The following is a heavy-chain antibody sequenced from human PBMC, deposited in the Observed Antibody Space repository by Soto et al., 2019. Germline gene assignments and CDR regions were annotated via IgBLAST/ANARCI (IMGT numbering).Heavy chain of an antibody. CDR1: GYTFTNYG. V-gene: IGHV1-18*01. J-gene: IGHJ4*02. CDR3: ARDRDILAEPLRIPDY. D-gene: IGHD3-9*01. CDR2: ISGDNGNT. Sequence: QVQLVQSGAEVKKPGASVKVSCKASGYTFTNYGITWVRQAPGQGLEWMGWISGDNGNTNYAQKFQGRVAMTTDTATSTAYMELRSLRSDDTAVYDCARDRDILAEPLRIPDYWGQGTLVTVSS.